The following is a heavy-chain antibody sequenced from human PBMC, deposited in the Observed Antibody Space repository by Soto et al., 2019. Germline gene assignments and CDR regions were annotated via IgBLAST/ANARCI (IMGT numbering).Heavy chain of an antibody. CDR2: IYYSGST. CDR1: GGSVSGGSYY. D-gene: IGHD6-13*01. V-gene: IGHV4-61*01. Sequence: SETLSLTCTVSGGSVSGGSYYWSWIRQPPGKGLEWIGYIYYSGSTNYNPSLKSRVTISVDTSKNQFSLKLSSVTAADTAVYYCARDHSIAAGLYYGMDVWGQGTTVTVSS. CDR3: ARDHSIAAGLYYGMDV. J-gene: IGHJ6*02.